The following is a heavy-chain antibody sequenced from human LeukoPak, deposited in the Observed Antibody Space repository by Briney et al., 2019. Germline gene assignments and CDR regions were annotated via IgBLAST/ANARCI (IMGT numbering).Heavy chain of an antibody. Sequence: ASVKASCKASGYAFTGYYMHWLRQAPGQGLEWMGWISAYNGNTNYAQKLQGRVTMTTDTSTSTAYMELRSLRSDDTAVYYCASSDSGSSDLDYWGPGTLVTVSS. CDR1: GYAFTGYY. D-gene: IGHD1-26*01. CDR3: ASSDSGSSDLDY. CDR2: ISAYNGNT. J-gene: IGHJ4*02. V-gene: IGHV1-18*04.